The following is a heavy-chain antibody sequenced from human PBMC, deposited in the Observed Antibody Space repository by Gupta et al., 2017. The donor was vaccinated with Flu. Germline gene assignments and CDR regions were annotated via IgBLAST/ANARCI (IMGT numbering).Heavy chain of an antibody. D-gene: IGHD3-16*02. CDR1: GFTFSDYY. CDR3: ARDAYDYVWGSYRTLYFDY. CDR2: ISSSSSYT. Sequence: QVQLVESGGGLVKPGGSLRLSCAASGFTFSDYYMSWIRQAPGKGLEWVSYISSSSSYTNYADSVKGRFTISRDNAKNSLYLQMNSLRAEDTAVYYCARDAYDYVWGSYRTLYFDYWGQGTLVTVSS. V-gene: IGHV3-11*05. J-gene: IGHJ4*02.